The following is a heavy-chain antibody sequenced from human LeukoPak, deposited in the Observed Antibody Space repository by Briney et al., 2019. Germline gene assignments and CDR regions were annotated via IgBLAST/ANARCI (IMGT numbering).Heavy chain of an antibody. V-gene: IGHV3-21*01. CDR1: GFTFSSYA. D-gene: IGHD3-10*01. J-gene: IGHJ5*02. CDR2: ISSSSSYI. Sequence: PGGSLRLSCAASGFTFSSYAMSWVRQAPGKGLEWVSSISSSSSYIYYADSLKGRFTISRDNAKNSLYLQMKSLRAEDTAVYYCARGPLWFGELTWFDPWGQGTLVTVSS. CDR3: ARGPLWFGELTWFDP.